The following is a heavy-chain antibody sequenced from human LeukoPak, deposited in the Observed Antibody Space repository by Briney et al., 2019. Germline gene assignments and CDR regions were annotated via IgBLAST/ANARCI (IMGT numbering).Heavy chain of an antibody. D-gene: IGHD3-10*01. Sequence: PGGSLRLSCAASGFTFSSYAMSWVRQAPGKGLEWVSAISGSGGSTYYADSVKGRFTISRDNSKNTLYLQMNSLRAEDTAVYYCAKPRIRRALLLWLGEANDAFDIWGQGTMVTVSS. CDR3: AKPRIRRALLLWLGEANDAFDI. J-gene: IGHJ3*02. CDR2: ISGSGGST. V-gene: IGHV3-23*01. CDR1: GFTFSSYA.